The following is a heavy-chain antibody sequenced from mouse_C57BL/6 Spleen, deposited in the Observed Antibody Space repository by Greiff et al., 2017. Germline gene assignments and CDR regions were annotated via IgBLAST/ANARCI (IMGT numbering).Heavy chain of an antibody. CDR3: ARAHWDAYYFDY. J-gene: IGHJ2*01. CDR2: ISDGGSYT. D-gene: IGHD4-1*01. CDR1: GFTFSSYA. V-gene: IGHV5-4*03. Sequence: EVKLVESGGGLVKPGGSLKLSCAASGFTFSSYAMSWVRQTPEKRLEWVATISDGGSYTNYPDNVQGRFTISRDTAKNTLYLQMSHLTSEDTAMYYCARAHWDAYYFDYWGQGTTLTVSS.